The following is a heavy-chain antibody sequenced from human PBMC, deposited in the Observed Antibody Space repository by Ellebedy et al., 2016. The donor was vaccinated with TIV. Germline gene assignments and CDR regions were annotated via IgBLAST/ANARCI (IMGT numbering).Heavy chain of an antibody. CDR1: GFTFSSYA. CDR3: AKVAGYYYDSSGYPLDY. Sequence: GGSLRLXXAASGFTFSSYAMSWVRQAPGKGLEWVSAISGSGGSTYYADSVKGRFTISRDNSKNTLYLQMNSLRAEDTAVYYCAKVAGYYYDSSGYPLDYWGQGTLVTVSS. J-gene: IGHJ4*02. CDR2: ISGSGGST. D-gene: IGHD3-22*01. V-gene: IGHV3-23*01.